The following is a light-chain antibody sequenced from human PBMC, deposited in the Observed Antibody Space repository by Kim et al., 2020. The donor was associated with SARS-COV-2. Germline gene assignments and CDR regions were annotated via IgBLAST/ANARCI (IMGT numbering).Light chain of an antibody. Sequence: GQRITISCSEHFANMGNSVSWCQRFPGTAPKMVIYDNDKRPSGISDRFSGSKSGTSATLDITGLQTGDEADYYCGVWDSGLKAFVFGTGTKVTVL. CDR1: FANMGNS. CDR3: GVWDSGLKAFV. CDR2: DND. V-gene: IGLV1-51*01. J-gene: IGLJ1*01.